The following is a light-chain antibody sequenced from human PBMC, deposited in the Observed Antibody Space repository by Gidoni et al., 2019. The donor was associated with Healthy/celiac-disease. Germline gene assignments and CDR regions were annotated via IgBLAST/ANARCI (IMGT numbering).Light chain of an antibody. CDR3: QQLNSYPRT. V-gene: IGKV1-9*01. J-gene: IGKJ1*01. Sequence: IQLTQSPSSLSASVGDRVTIPCRASQGISSYLAWYQQKPGKATKLLIYAASTLQSGVPSRFSGSGSGTDFTLTISSLQPEDVATYYCQQLNSYPRTFGQGTKVEIK. CDR1: QGISSY. CDR2: AAS.